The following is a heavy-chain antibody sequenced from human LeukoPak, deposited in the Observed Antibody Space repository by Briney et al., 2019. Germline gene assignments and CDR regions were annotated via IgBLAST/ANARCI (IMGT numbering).Heavy chain of an antibody. J-gene: IGHJ4*02. CDR3: ARDAPYSGSSDY. CDR2: ISSSSSYI. CDR1: GFTFSSYA. D-gene: IGHD1-26*01. Sequence: PGGSLRLSCTASGFTFSSYAMSWVRQAPGKGLEWVSSISSSSSYIYYADSVKGRFTISRDNAKNPLYLQMNSLRAEDTAVYYCARDAPYSGSSDYWGQGTLVTVSS. V-gene: IGHV3-21*01.